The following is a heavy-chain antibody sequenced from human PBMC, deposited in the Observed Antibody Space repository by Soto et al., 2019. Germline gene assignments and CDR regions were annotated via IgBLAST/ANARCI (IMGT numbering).Heavy chain of an antibody. Sequence: VSCKASGYTFTSYGISCVRQAPGQGLEWMGWISANNGNTNYAQKLQGRVNMTTETTTRTTNMELKSMKTDETAMYNCAKQENQNYFGSGSYYNVVAHYYGMDVWGQGTTVTVSS. CDR2: ISANNGNT. CDR3: AKQENQNYFGSGSYYNVVAHYYGMDV. V-gene: IGHV1-18*01. J-gene: IGHJ6*02. D-gene: IGHD3-10*01. CDR1: GYTFTSYG.